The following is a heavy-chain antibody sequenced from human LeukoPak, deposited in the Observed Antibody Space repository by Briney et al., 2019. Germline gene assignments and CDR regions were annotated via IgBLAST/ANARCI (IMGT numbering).Heavy chain of an antibody. J-gene: IGHJ4*02. V-gene: IGHV3-53*01. Sequence: GGSLRLSCAASGFTVSSNYMSWVCQAPGKGLEWVSVIYSGGSTYYADSVKGRFTISRDNSKNTLYLQMNSLRAEDTAVYYCARGAFDYYDSSGLYYFDYWGQGTLVTVSS. CDR2: IYSGGST. CDR1: GFTVSSNY. CDR3: ARGAFDYYDSSGLYYFDY. D-gene: IGHD3-22*01.